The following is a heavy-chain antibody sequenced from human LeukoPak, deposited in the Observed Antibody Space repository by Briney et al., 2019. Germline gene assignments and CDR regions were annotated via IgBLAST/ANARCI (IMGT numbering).Heavy chain of an antibody. V-gene: IGHV3-30*18. CDR2: VASDGGAK. Sequence: GGSLRLSCEASGLNFSSHGMPWVRQAPGKGLEWVAVVASDGGAKVYADSVRGRFTISRDNSRNTVLLQLNSLRTEDTAVYYCAKEALWGSWYFDYWGRGALVTVSS. J-gene: IGHJ4*02. D-gene: IGHD3-16*01. CDR1: GLNFSSHG. CDR3: AKEALWGSWYFDY.